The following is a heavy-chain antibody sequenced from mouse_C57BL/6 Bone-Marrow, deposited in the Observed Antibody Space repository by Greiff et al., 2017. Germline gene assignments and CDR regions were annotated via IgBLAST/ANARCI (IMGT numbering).Heavy chain of an antibody. J-gene: IGHJ2*01. Sequence: VQLQQSGAELVKPGASVKLSCTASGFNINDYYIHWVKQRPEQGLEWIGRIDPGGGDTKYDPKFKDKATVTADTSSSTAYLQLSSLTAEDTAVYYCTRSRNYYDTDYWGQGTTLTVSA. CDR2: IDPGGGDT. CDR1: GFNINDYY. CDR3: TRSRNYYDTDY. D-gene: IGHD1-1*01. V-gene: IGHV14-2*01.